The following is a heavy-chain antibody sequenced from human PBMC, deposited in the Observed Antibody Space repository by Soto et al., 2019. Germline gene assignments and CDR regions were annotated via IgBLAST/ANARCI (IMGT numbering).Heavy chain of an antibody. V-gene: IGHV3-48*02. J-gene: IGHJ4*02. Sequence: PGGSLRLSCAASGFTFNSYIMNWVRQAPGRGLEWVSYISSGSSTMYYADSVRGRFTISRDNAKNSLYLQMNSLRDEDTAVYYCARVRYSSISNYFDYWGQGTLVTVS. CDR2: ISSGSSTM. CDR3: ARVRYSSISNYFDY. CDR1: GFTFNSYI. D-gene: IGHD6-13*01.